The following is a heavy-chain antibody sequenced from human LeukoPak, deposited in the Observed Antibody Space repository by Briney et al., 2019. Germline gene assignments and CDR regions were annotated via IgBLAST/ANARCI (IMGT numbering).Heavy chain of an antibody. CDR1: GYTFTSYG. CDR3: ARAHYYDSSGLIDY. V-gene: IGHV1-18*01. J-gene: IGHJ4*02. CDR2: ISAYNGNT. D-gene: IGHD3-22*01. Sequence: GASVTVSCKASGYTFTSYGISWVRQAPGQGLEWLGWISAYNGNTNYAQKLQGRVTMTTDTSTSTAYMELWSLRSDDTAVYYCARAHYYDSSGLIDYWGQGTLVTVSS.